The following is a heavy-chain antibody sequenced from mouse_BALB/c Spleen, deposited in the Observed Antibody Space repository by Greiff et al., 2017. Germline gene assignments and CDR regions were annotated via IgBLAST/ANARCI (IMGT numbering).Heavy chain of an antibody. V-gene: IGHV1-63*02. Sequence: QVQLQQSGAELVRPGTSVKISCKASGYTFTNYWLGWVKQRPGHGLEWIGDIYPGGGYTNYNEKFKGKATLTADTSSSTAYMQLSSLTSEDSAVYFCARSGGYDQFLYAMDYWGQGTSVTVSS. J-gene: IGHJ4*01. CDR3: ARSGGYDQFLYAMDY. CDR2: IYPGGGYT. D-gene: IGHD2-2*01. CDR1: GYTFTNYW.